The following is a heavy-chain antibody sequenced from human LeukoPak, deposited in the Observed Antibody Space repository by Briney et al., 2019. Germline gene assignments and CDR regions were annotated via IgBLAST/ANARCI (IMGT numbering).Heavy chain of an antibody. CDR2: IYYSGST. D-gene: IGHD3-10*01. CDR1: GGSISSSSYY. Sequence: QLQLQESGPGLVKPSETLSLTCTVSGGSISSSSYYWGWIRQPPGKGLEWIGSIYYSGSTYYNPSLKSRVTISVDTSKNQFSLKLSSVTAADTAVYYCARQRHYGSGSYPDYWGQGTLVTASS. V-gene: IGHV4-39*01. J-gene: IGHJ4*02. CDR3: ARQRHYGSGSYPDY.